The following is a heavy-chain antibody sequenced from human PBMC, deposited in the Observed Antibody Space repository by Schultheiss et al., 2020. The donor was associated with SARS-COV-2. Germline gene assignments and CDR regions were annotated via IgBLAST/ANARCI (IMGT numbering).Heavy chain of an antibody. V-gene: IGHV3-21*01. Sequence: GGSLRLSCAASGFTFSGSAMHWVRQAPGKGLEWVSSISSTGSYISYADSVGGRFTISRDNAKNLLYLQMSSLRAEDTAVYYCAAPTTDYWGQGTLVTVSS. CDR3: AAPTTDY. CDR2: ISSTGSYI. J-gene: IGHJ4*02. CDR1: GFTFSGSA. D-gene: IGHD1-26*01.